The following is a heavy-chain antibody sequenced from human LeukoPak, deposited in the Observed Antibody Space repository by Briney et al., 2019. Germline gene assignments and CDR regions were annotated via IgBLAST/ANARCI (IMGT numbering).Heavy chain of an antibody. CDR2: INAGNGNT. J-gene: IGHJ3*02. CDR3: ASKTGDDSFDI. Sequence: WMGWINAGNGNTKYSQKFQGRVTITRDTSASTAYMELSSLRSEDTAVYYCASKTGDDSFDIWGQGTMVIVSS. V-gene: IGHV1-3*01. D-gene: IGHD7-27*01.